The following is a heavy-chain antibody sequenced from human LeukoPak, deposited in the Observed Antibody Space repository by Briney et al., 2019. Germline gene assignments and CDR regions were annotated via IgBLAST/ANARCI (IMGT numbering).Heavy chain of an antibody. CDR2: INPNSGGT. CDR1: GYTFTGYY. D-gene: IGHD2-2*01. CDR3: ARANYCSSTSCFRDAFDI. J-gene: IGHJ3*02. Sequence: ASVKASCKASGYTFTGYYMHWVRQAPGQGLEWMGWINPNSGGTKYAQKFQGRVTMTRDTSISTAYMELRRLRSDDTAVYYCARANYCSSTSCFRDAFDIWGQGTMVTVSS. V-gene: IGHV1-2*02.